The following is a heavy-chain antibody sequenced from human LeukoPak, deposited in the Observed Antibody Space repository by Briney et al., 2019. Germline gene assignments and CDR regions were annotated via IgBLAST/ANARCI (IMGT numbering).Heavy chain of an antibody. CDR1: DDSISGSRYY. CDR3: ARGVSYSSSHFDY. V-gene: IGHV4-39*07. Sequence: SETLSLTCTVSDDSISGSRYYWGWIRLPPGTGLEWIGSVFHSGSTYYNPSLKSRVAISLDTSKSQFSLRLSSVTAADTAVYYCARGVSYSSSHFDYWGQGTRVTVSS. J-gene: IGHJ4*02. D-gene: IGHD6-6*01. CDR2: VFHSGST.